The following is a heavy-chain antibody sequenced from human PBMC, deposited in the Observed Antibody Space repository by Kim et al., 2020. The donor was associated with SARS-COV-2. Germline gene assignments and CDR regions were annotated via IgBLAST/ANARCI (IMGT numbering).Heavy chain of an antibody. J-gene: IGHJ4*02. D-gene: IGHD3-10*01. CDR3: TGGVYQGSYFSSSNDY. Sequence: GGSLRLSCAASGFTFSSYAMSWVRQAPGKGLEWVSAISGSGGSTYYADSVKGRFTISRDNSKNTLYLQMNSLRAEDTAVYYCTGGVYQGSYFSSSNDYWGQRTLVPVSS. V-gene: IGHV3-23*01. CDR2: ISGSGGST. CDR1: GFTFSSYA.